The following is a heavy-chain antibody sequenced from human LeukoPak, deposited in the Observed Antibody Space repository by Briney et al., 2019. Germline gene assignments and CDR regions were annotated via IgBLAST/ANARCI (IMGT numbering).Heavy chain of an antibody. J-gene: IGHJ4*02. CDR3: AREMYGDYGFDY. CDR2: ISSSSTYI. CDR1: GFTFIRYN. V-gene: IGHV3-21*01. Sequence: PGGSVRLSCPSSGFTFIRYNMNWVRQAPSKGLDWVSSISSSSTYIYYADSVQGRCTISRDNAKSSLSLQMNSLRAEDTAVYFCAREMYGDYGFDYWGQGTLVTVSS. D-gene: IGHD4-17*01.